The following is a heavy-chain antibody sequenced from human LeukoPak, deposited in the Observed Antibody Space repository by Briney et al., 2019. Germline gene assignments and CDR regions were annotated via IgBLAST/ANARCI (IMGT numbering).Heavy chain of an antibody. CDR1: GYTFTSYD. J-gene: IGHJ4*02. CDR3: ARGLRIAARPRLYYFDY. V-gene: IGHV1-8*01. Sequence: ASVKVSCKASGYTFTSYDINWVRQATGQGLEWMGWMNPNSGNTGYAQKFQGRVTMTRNTSISTAYMELSSLRSEDTAVYYCARGLRIAARPRLYYFDYWGQGTLVTVSS. D-gene: IGHD6-6*01. CDR2: MNPNSGNT.